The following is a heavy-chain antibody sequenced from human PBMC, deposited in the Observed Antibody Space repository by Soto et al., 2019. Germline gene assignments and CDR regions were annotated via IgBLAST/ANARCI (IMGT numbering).Heavy chain of an antibody. D-gene: IGHD6-13*01. Sequence: QVQLQESGPGLVKPSQTLSLICTVSGGSINSGGYYWNWIRQHPGKGLEWLGYIFYSGSTYYNPFLRSRVTISADTSENKFSLNLSSVTAADTAVYFCARGYRQSGYISSWVFEYWGQGTLVNVSS. CDR1: GGSINSGGYY. V-gene: IGHV4-31*03. J-gene: IGHJ4*02. CDR3: ARGYRQSGYISSWVFEY. CDR2: IFYSGST.